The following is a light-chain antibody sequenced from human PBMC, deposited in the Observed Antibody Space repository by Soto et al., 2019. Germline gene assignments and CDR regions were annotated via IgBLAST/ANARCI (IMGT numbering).Light chain of an antibody. V-gene: IGKV3-20*01. CDR1: QSVTSMY. CDR3: QQYGTSAIT. J-gene: IGKJ5*01. Sequence: EIVLTQSPGTPSLSPGERATLSCRASQSVTSMYLAWYQQKPGQAPRLLMSGASTRAAGIPDRFSGDGSGTDFTLTISRLEPEDFAVYYCQQYGTSAITFGQGTRLEIK. CDR2: GAS.